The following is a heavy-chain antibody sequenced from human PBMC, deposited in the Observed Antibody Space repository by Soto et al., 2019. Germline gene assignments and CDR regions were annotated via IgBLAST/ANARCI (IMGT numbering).Heavy chain of an antibody. CDR3: AGDGVRDGAYNGWLDP. CDR2: IKQDAREK. J-gene: IGHJ5*02. CDR1: GFSFSSYW. Sequence: EVQLVESGGGLVQPGGSLRLSCAASGFSFSSYWMTWVRQAPGKGLEWVANIKQDAREKYYVASVKGRFTISRDNGKNLLYLQMDSLTADDTAGYYCAGDGVRDGAYNGWLDPWGQGTRVTVSS. V-gene: IGHV3-7*03. D-gene: IGHD3-10*01.